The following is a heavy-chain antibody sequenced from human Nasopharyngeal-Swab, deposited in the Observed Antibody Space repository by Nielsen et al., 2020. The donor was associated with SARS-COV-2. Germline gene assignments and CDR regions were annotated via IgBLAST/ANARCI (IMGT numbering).Heavy chain of an antibody. CDR2: INHSGST. D-gene: IGHD3-9*01. Sequence: WILQPPGKGLEWIGEINHSGSTNYNPSLKSRVTISVDTSKNQFSLKLSSVTAADTAVYYCARASTYYDILTGYYNWFDPWGQGTLVTVSS. V-gene: IGHV4-34*01. CDR3: ARASTYYDILTGYYNWFDP. J-gene: IGHJ5*02.